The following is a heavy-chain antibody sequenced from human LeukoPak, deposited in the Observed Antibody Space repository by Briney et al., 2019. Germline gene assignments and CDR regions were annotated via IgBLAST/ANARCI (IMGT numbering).Heavy chain of an antibody. CDR1: GGSVSSGGYY. J-gene: IGHJ6*02. CDR2: IDYSGST. Sequence: SQTLSLTCTVSGGSVSSGGYYWSWIRQHPGKGLEWIGYIDYSGSTYYNPSLKSRVSISVDTSRNQFSLKLSSVTAADTAVYYCARGYGSGDYYGMDVWGQGTTVTVSS. V-gene: IGHV4-31*03. D-gene: IGHD3-10*01. CDR3: ARGYGSGDYYGMDV.